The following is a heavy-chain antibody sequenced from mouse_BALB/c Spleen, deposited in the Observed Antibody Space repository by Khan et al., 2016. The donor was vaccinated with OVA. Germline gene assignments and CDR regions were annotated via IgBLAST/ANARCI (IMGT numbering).Heavy chain of an antibody. V-gene: IGHV2-2*03. CDR3: ARNYDYDDGLAY. D-gene: IGHD2-4*01. J-gene: IGHJ3*01. Sequence: QVQLQQSGPGLVQPSQSLSITCTVSGFSLNYYGVHWVRQSPGKGLEWLGVIWSGGSTDYNAPFISRLSISKDNSKSQVFFKMNSLQSNDTAIYYCARNYDYDDGLAYWGQGTLVTVSA. CDR1: GFSLNYYG. CDR2: IWSGGST.